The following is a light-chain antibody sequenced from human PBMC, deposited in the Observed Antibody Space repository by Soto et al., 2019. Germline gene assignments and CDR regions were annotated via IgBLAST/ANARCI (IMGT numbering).Light chain of an antibody. CDR2: GAS. CDR1: ESVSSY. V-gene: IGKV3-11*01. CDR3: QQRSNWPIT. J-gene: IGKJ5*01. Sequence: EIVLTQSPATLSLSPGERATLSCRASESVSSYLAWYQQKPGQAPRLLIYGASNRATGIPARFSGSGSGTDFTITISSLEPEDFEVYYCQQRSNWPITFGQGTRLEIK.